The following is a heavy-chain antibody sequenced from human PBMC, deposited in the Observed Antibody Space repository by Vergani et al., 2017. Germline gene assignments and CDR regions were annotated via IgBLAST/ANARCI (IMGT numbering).Heavy chain of an antibody. J-gene: IGHJ5*02. D-gene: IGHD5-12*01. Sequence: QVQLVQSGAEVKKPGASVKVSCKASGYPFTGYYMHWVRQAPGQGLEWMGWINPNSGGTNYAQQFQGRVTMTRDTSISTAYMELSRLRSDDTAVDYCARGQGNSDWFDPGGQGTLVTVSS. V-gene: IGHV1-2*02. CDR3: ARGQGNSDWFDP. CDR1: GYPFTGYY. CDR2: INPNSGGT.